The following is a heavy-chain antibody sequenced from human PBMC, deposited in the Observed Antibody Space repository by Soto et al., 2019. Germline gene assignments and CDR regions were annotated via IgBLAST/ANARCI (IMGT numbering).Heavy chain of an antibody. CDR1: GFTFTTYS. Sequence: EVQLVESGGGLVKPGGSLRLSCAASGFTFTTYSLTWVRQAPGKGLEWVSSISSSGTYIFYADSVKGRFTISRDNAKNSLYLQMNSLRAEDTAVYFCARDRARTTNAFDIWGQGTKVTVSS. CDR3: ARDRARTTNAFDI. V-gene: IGHV3-21*01. D-gene: IGHD3-10*01. CDR2: ISSSGTYI. J-gene: IGHJ3*02.